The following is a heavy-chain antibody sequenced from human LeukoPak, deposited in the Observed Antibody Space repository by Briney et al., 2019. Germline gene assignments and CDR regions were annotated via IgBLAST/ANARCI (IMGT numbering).Heavy chain of an antibody. CDR1: GFTFSTYG. Sequence: PGGSLRLSCAASGFTFSTYGIQWVRQAPGKGLEWVAFIRYDGSNKYYADSVKGRFTISKDNSKHTLFLQMNSLRPEDTAVYYXXXXXXXXXXXSSGLYRGSYYFDYWGQGTLVTVSS. D-gene: IGHD6-19*01. J-gene: IGHJ4*02. CDR3: XXXXXXXXXXSSGLYRGSYYFDY. CDR2: IRYDGSNK. V-gene: IGHV3-30*02.